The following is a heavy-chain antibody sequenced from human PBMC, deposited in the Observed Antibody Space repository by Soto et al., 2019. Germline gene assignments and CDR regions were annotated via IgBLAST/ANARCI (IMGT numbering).Heavy chain of an antibody. CDR3: AKEYSYCGGDCYFPYYYGMDV. CDR2: ISCDGSNK. J-gene: IGHJ6*02. Sequence: QVQLVESGGGVVQPGRSLRLSCAASGFTFSSYGMHWVRQAPGKGLEWVAVISCDGSNKYYADSVKVRFTISRDNSKNTMYLKMNSLRAEDTAVYYCAKEYSYCGGDCYFPYYYGMDVWGQGTTVTVSS. CDR1: GFTFSSYG. D-gene: IGHD2-21*02. V-gene: IGHV3-30*18.